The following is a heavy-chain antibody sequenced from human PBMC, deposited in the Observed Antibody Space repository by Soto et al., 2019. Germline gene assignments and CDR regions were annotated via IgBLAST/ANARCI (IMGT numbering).Heavy chain of an antibody. Sequence: PGGSLRLSCAASGFTFSSYAMSWVRQAPGKGLEWVTAINGGSTTYYADSVKGRFTISRDNSKNTLYLQMNSLRAEDTAVYYCAKDKDWSGVYGMDVWGQGTTGTVS. V-gene: IGHV3-23*01. D-gene: IGHD3-3*01. CDR3: AKDKDWSGVYGMDV. CDR2: INGGSTT. CDR1: GFTFSSYA. J-gene: IGHJ6*02.